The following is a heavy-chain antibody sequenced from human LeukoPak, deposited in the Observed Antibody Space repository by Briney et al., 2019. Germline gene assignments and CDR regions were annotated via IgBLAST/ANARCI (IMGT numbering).Heavy chain of an antibody. D-gene: IGHD3-10*01. CDR3: ARQWGFYHSGSSLYYFDY. J-gene: IGHJ4*02. Sequence: ASLKVSCKASGYTFTGYNIYWVRHAPGQGSESMGWLTPRSGGTKYEQKFQGRVTMTWDTSVSTAYMELSSLRSDDTAIYYCARQWGFYHSGSSLYYFDYWGQGTLVTVSS. V-gene: IGHV1-2*02. CDR1: GYTFTGYN. CDR2: LTPRSGGT.